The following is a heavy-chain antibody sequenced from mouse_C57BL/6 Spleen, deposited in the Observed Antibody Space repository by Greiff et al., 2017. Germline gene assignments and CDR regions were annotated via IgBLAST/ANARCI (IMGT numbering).Heavy chain of an antibody. D-gene: IGHD2-3*01. V-gene: IGHV3-1*01. Sequence: DVHLVESGPGLVKPSQSLSLTCTVTGYSITSGYDWHWIRHFPGNKLEWMGYISYSGSTNYNPSLKSRISITHDTSKNHFFLKLNSVTTEDTATYYCAREVYDGYFDYWGQGTTLTVSS. CDR2: ISYSGST. CDR1: GYSITSGYD. J-gene: IGHJ2*01. CDR3: AREVYDGYFDY.